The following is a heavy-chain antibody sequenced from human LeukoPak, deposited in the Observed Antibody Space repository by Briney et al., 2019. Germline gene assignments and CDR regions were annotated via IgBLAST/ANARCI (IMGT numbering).Heavy chain of an antibody. CDR1: GGTFSSYA. CDR3: AREASGSYHYFDY. CDR2: IIPIFGTA. D-gene: IGHD3-10*01. J-gene: IGHJ4*02. Sequence: SVKVSCKASGGTFSSYAISWVRQAPGQGLEWMGGIIPIFGTANYAQKFQGRVTITADESTSTVYMELSSLRSEDTAVYYCAREASGSYHYFDYWGQGTLVTVSS. V-gene: IGHV1-69*13.